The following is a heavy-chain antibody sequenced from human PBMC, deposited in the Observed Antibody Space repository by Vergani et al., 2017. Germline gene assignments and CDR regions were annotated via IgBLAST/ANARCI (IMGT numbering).Heavy chain of an antibody. V-gene: IGHV3-49*04. CDR2: IRSKAYGGTT. CDR1: GFTFGDYA. Sequence: EVQLVESGGGLVQPGRSLRLSCTASGFTFGDYAMSWVRQAPGKGLEWVGFIRSKAYGGTTEYAASVKGRFTISRDDSKSIAYLQMNSLKTEDTAVYYCTRAGYCSGGSCYENWFDPWGQGTLVTVSS. CDR3: TRAGYCSGGSCYENWFDP. D-gene: IGHD2-15*01. J-gene: IGHJ5*02.